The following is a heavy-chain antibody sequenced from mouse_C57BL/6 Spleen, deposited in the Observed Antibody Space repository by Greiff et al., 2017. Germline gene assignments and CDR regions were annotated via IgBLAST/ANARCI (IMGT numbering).Heavy chain of an antibody. D-gene: IGHD2-1*01. CDR1: GYTFTSYW. Sequence: QVQLQQPGAELVKPGASVKLSCKASGYTFTSYWMHWVKQRPGRGLEWIGRIDPNSGGTKYNAKFKSKATLTVDKPSSTAYKQLSQLTSKDYAVYDGERARLYCGNGDWFAYWGQGTLVTVSA. V-gene: IGHV1-72*01. CDR3: ERARLYCGNGDWFAY. CDR2: IDPNSGGT. J-gene: IGHJ3*01.